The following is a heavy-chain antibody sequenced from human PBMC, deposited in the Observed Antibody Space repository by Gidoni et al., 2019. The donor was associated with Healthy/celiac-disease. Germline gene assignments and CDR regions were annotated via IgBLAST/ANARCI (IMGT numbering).Heavy chain of an antibody. Sequence: QVQLVESGGGVVQPGRSLRLSCAASGFTFSSYGMHWVRQAPGKGLEWVAVISYDGSNKYYADSVKGRFTISRDNSKNTLYLQMNSLRAEDTAVYYCAKDGAVLFDYWGQGTLVTVSS. CDR1: GFTFSSYG. D-gene: IGHD2-15*01. V-gene: IGHV3-30*18. CDR2: ISYDGSNK. J-gene: IGHJ4*02. CDR3: AKDGAVLFDY.